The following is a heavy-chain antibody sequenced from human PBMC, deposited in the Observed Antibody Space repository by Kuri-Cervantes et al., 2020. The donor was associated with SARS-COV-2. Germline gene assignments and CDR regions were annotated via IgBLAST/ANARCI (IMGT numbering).Heavy chain of an antibody. CDR2: IIPIFGIA. CDR3: ARGGGITGTTLVGRVAPLEDY. CDR1: GYTLTELS. D-gene: IGHD1-7*01. V-gene: IGHV1-69*10. J-gene: IGHJ4*02. Sequence: SVKVSCKVSGYTLTELSMHWVRQAPGKGLEWMGGIIPIFGIANYAQKFQGRVTITADKSTSTAYMELSSLRSEDTAVYYCARGGGITGTTLVGRVAPLEDYWGQGTLVTVSS.